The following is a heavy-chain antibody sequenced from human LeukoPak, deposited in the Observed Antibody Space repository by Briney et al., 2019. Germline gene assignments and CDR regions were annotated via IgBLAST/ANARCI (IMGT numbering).Heavy chain of an antibody. CDR2: ISAYNGNT. CDR3: ARVVVVAASLVFPDYMDV. D-gene: IGHD2-15*01. Sequence: ASVKVSCKASGGTFSSYAISWVRQAPGQGLEWMGWISAYNGNTNYAQKLQGRVTMTTDTSTSTAYMELRSLRSDDTAVYYCARVVVVAASLVFPDYMDVWGKGTTVTISS. V-gene: IGHV1-18*01. J-gene: IGHJ6*03. CDR1: GGTFSSYA.